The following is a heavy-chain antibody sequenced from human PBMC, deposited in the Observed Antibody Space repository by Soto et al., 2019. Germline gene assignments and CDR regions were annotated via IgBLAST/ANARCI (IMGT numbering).Heavy chain of an antibody. J-gene: IGHJ6*02. V-gene: IGHV3-30*18. D-gene: IGHD1-26*01. CDR1: GFTFSSYG. CDR2: ISYDGSNK. Sequence: QVQLVESGGGVVQPGRSLRLSCAASGFTFSSYGMHWVRQAPGEGLEWVAVISYDGSNKYYADSVKGRFTISRDNSKNTLYLQMNSLRAEDTAVYYCAKDMRGSYYVRPTPTYYYYGMDVWGQGTTVTVSS. CDR3: AKDMRGSYYVRPTPTYYYYGMDV.